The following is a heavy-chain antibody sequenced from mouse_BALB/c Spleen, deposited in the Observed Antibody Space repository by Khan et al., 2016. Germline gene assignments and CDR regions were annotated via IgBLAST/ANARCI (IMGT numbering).Heavy chain of an antibody. J-gene: IGHJ3*01. V-gene: IGHV14-1*02. CDR2: IDPENGNT. D-gene: IGHD3-1*01. CDR1: GFNINDYY. CDR3: ASAKAARAPFPY. Sequence: VQLQQPGAELVRPGALVKLSCKATGFNINDYYMHWVKQRPEQGLEWIGWIDPENGNTIYDPKFQGKASITADTSSNTAYLQLSSLTYEDTAVXYCASAKAARAPFPYWSHRTLLTVSA.